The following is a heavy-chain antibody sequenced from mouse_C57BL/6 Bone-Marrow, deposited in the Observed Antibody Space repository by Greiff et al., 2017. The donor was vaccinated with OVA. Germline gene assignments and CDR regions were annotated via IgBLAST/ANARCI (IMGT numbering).Heavy chain of an antibody. J-gene: IGHJ2*01. V-gene: IGHV1-26*01. CDR2: INPNNGGT. Sequence: VQLQQSGPELVKPGASVKISCKASGYTFTDYYMNWVKQSHGKSLEWIGDINPNNGGTSYNQKFKGKATLTVDKSSSTAYMELRSLTSEDSAVYYCARGITTVVATHYFDYWGQGTTLTVSS. CDR3: ARGITTVVATHYFDY. CDR1: GYTFTDYY. D-gene: IGHD1-1*01.